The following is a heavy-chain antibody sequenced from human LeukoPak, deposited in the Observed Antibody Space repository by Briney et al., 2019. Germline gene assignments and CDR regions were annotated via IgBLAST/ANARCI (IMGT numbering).Heavy chain of an antibody. V-gene: IGHV1-18*01. CDR3: ARDAITVYDFRSGYPISGSFP. CDR2: ISAYNGNT. CDR1: GYTFTSYG. D-gene: IGHD3-3*01. Sequence: ASVKVSCKASGYTFTSYGISWVRQAPGQGLEWMGWISAYNGNTNYAQKLQGRVTMTTDTSTSTAYMELRSLRSDDTAVYYCARDAITVYDFRSGYPISGSFPWGQGTLVTVSS. J-gene: IGHJ5*02.